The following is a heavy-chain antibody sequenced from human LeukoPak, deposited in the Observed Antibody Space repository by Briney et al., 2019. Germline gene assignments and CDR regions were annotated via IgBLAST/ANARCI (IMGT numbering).Heavy chain of an antibody. CDR2: ISSSSSTI. Sequence: GGSLRLSCAASGFTFSSYSMNWVRQAPGKGLEWVSYISSSSSTIYYADSVKGRFTISTDNAKNSLYLQMNSLRAEDTAVYYCARDFYGGIDYWGQGTLVTVSS. J-gene: IGHJ4*02. D-gene: IGHD4-23*01. V-gene: IGHV3-48*04. CDR1: GFTFSSYS. CDR3: ARDFYGGIDY.